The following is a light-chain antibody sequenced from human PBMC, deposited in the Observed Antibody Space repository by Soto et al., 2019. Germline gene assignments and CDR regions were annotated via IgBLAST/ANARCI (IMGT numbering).Light chain of an antibody. V-gene: IGKV3-11*01. J-gene: IGKJ4*01. CDR1: QSVSSS. Sequence: EIVLTQSPITLSLSPGERATLSCRASQSVSSSLAWYQQKPGQAPRLLIYDASNRATGIPARFSGSGSETDFNLTVISLEPEDFAVYYCQQRSNLPLSFGGGTNVEIK. CDR3: QQRSNLPLS. CDR2: DAS.